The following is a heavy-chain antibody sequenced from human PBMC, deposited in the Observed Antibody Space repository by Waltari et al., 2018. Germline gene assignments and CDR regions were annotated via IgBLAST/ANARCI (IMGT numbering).Heavy chain of an antibody. CDR1: RFSFSDHY. CDR2: SRDKANSYTT. J-gene: IGHJ6*02. D-gene: IGHD3-22*01. CDR3: ASYDFDSRGYTYGMDV. Sequence: EVQLVESGGGLVQPGGSLRLSCAASRFSFSDHYIDWVRRAPGKGVEGCGRSRDKANSYTTEFAASVKGRFTISRDDSKKSLYLQMDSLKTEDTAVYYCASYDFDSRGYTYGMDVWGQGTTVTVSS. V-gene: IGHV3-72*01.